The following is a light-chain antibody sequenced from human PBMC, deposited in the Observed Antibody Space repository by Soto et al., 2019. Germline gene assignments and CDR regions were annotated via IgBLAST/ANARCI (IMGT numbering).Light chain of an antibody. J-gene: IGKJ2*01. V-gene: IGKV3-11*01. Sequence: EIVLTQSPATLSLSPGERATLSCRASQSVSSYLAWYQQKPGQAPRLLIYDASNRATGTPARFSGSGSGTEFTLTISSLQPEDFAVYYCQQYNIWPPYTFGQGTKVDIK. CDR2: DAS. CDR1: QSVSSY. CDR3: QQYNIWPPYT.